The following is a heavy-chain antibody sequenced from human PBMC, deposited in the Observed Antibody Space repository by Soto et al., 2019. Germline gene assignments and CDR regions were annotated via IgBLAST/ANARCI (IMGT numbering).Heavy chain of an antibody. CDR2: INHSGST. CDR1: GGSFSGYY. V-gene: IGHV4-34*01. CDR3: ARGRGNYDFWSGYYRSGYYYYYMDV. D-gene: IGHD3-3*01. J-gene: IGHJ6*03. Sequence: SETLSLTCAVYGGSFSGYYWSWIRQPPGKGLEWIGEINHSGSTNYNPSLKSRVTISVDTSKNQFSLKLSSATAADTAVYYCARGRGNYDFWSGYYRSGYYYYYMDVWGKGTTVTVSS.